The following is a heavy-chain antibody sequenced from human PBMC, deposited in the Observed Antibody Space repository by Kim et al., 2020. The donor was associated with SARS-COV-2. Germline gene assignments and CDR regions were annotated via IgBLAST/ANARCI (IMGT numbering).Heavy chain of an antibody. CDR3: ARANVDIVAMGY. D-gene: IGHD5-12*01. J-gene: IGHJ4*02. V-gene: IGHV4-59*01. Sequence: NYNPTHTCLVTISVNTSKNQFSLKLSSVTAADTAVYYCARANVDIVAMGYWGQGTLVTVSS.